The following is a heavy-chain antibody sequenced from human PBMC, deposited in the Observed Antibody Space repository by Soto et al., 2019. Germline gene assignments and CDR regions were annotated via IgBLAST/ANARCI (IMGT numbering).Heavy chain of an antibody. V-gene: IGHV4-34*01. CDR2: INHSGST. Sequence: QVQLQQWGAGLLKPSETLSLTCAVYGGSFSGYYWSWIRQPPGKGLEWIGEINHSGSTNYNPSLKRRVTISVDTSKNQFSLKLSSVTAADTAVYYCARLMVVTATYFDYWGQGTLVTVSS. CDR1: GGSFSGYY. CDR3: ARLMVVTATYFDY. J-gene: IGHJ4*02. D-gene: IGHD2-21*02.